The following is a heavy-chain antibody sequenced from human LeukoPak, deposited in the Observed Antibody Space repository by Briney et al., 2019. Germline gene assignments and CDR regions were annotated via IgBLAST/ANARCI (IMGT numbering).Heavy chain of an antibody. J-gene: IGHJ4*02. V-gene: IGHV3-30*03. CDR3: ARPLDSSNNYFDY. CDR2: ISDDGSYE. D-gene: IGHD6-13*01. CDR1: GFTFSSYS. Sequence: GGSLRLSCAASGFTFSSYSMNWVRQAPGKGLEWVALISDDGSYEYYADSVKGRFIISRDNSKDTLHLQMNSLRAEDTAVYYCARPLDSSNNYFDYWGQGTLVTVSA.